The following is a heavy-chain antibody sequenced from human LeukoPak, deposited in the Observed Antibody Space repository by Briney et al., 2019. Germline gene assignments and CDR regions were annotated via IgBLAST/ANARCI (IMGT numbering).Heavy chain of an antibody. CDR3: ARDSELRYCSGGSCSFDY. J-gene: IGHJ4*02. Sequence: WASVKVSCKASGYTFTSYGISWVRQAPGQGLEWMGWISAYNGNTNSAQKLEGRVTMTTDTSTSTAYMELRSLRSDDTAVYYCARDSELRYCSGGSCSFDYWGQGTLVTVSP. CDR1: GYTFTSYG. V-gene: IGHV1-18*01. D-gene: IGHD2-15*01. CDR2: ISAYNGNT.